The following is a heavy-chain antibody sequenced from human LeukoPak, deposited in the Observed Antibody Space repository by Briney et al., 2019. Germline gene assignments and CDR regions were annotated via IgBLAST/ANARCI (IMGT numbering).Heavy chain of an antibody. D-gene: IGHD3-22*01. Sequence: ASVKVSCKASGYTFTGHYMHWVRQAPGQGLEWMGWINPKSGGTNYAQKFQGRVTITKDTSITTAYMELSRLRSYDTAVYYCASLNLPDSSGYYDDWGQGTLVTVSS. CDR3: ASLNLPDSSGYYDD. J-gene: IGHJ4*02. CDR2: INPKSGGT. V-gene: IGHV1-2*02. CDR1: GYTFTGHY.